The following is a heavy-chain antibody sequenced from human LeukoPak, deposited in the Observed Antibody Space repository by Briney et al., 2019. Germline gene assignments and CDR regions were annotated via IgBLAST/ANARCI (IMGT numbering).Heavy chain of an antibody. J-gene: IGHJ4*02. D-gene: IGHD6-13*01. CDR2: ISSSSRYI. Sequence: GGSLRLSCAASGFTFRSYSMNWVRQAPGKGLEWVSSISSSSRYIYYADSMKGRFTISRDNSKNSLYLQMNSLRAEDTAAYYCARVAEAAAFDSWGQGTLVTVSS. CDR3: ARVAEAAAFDS. CDR1: GFTFRSYS. V-gene: IGHV3-21*06.